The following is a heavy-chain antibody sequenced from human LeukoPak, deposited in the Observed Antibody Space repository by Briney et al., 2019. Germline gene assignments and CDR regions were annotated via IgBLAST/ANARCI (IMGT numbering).Heavy chain of an antibody. Sequence: ASVKVSCKASGYTFTSYDINWVRQATGQGLEWMGWMHPNSGNTGYAQKFQGRVTMTRNTSISTAYMELSSLRSEDTAVYYCARDKAIVLNWFDPWGQGTLVTVSS. J-gene: IGHJ5*02. CDR1: GYTFTSYD. D-gene: IGHD2-8*01. CDR3: ARDKAIVLNWFDP. V-gene: IGHV1-8*01. CDR2: MHPNSGNT.